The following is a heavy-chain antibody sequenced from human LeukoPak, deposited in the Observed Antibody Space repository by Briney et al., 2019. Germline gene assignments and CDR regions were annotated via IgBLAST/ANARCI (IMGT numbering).Heavy chain of an antibody. CDR2: ISGSGGST. CDR1: GFTFSSYA. J-gene: IGHJ4*02. CDR3: AKVGMITFGGVIAFDY. V-gene: IGHV3-23*01. D-gene: IGHD3-16*02. Sequence: GGSLRLSCAASGFTFSSYAMSRVRQAPGKGLEWVSAISGSGGSTYYADSVKGRFTISRDNSKNTLYLQMNSLRAEDTAVYYCAKVGMITFGGVIAFDYWGQGTLVTVSS.